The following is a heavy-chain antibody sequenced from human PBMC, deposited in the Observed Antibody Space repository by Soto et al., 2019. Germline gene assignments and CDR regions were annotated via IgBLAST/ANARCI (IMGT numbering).Heavy chain of an antibody. D-gene: IGHD2-15*01. CDR1: GYTFTSYD. CDR3: ARGQWKYCSGGSCYSSRVAAFDI. V-gene: IGHV1-8*01. J-gene: IGHJ3*02. Sequence: ASVKVSCKASGYTFTSYDINWVRQATGQGLEWMGWMNPNSGNTGYAQKIQGRVTMTRNTSISTAYMELSSLRSEDTSVYYCARGQWKYCSGGSCYSSRVAAFDIWGQGTMVTVSS. CDR2: MNPNSGNT.